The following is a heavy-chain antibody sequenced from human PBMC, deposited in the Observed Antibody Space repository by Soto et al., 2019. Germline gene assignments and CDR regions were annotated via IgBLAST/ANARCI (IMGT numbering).Heavy chain of an antibody. CDR1: GGSISSGGYY. Sequence: PWETLSLTCTVSGGSISSGGYYWSWIRQHPGKGLEWIGYIYYSGSTYYNPSLKSRVTISVDTSKNQFSLKLSSVTAADTAVYYCAREFTPMVRGVIGTGMDVWGQGTRVTVSS. CDR3: AREFTPMVRGVIGTGMDV. J-gene: IGHJ6*02. D-gene: IGHD3-10*01. CDR2: IYYSGST. V-gene: IGHV4-31*03.